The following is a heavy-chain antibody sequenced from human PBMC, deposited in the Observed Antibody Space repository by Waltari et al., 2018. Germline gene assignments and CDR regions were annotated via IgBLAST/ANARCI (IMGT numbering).Heavy chain of an antibody. J-gene: IGHJ3*02. V-gene: IGHV1-69*04. Sequence: QVQLVQSGAEVKKPGSSVKVSCKASGGTFSSYAISWVRQAPGQGLEWMGRIIPIRGIANYGQKLQGRVTITADKSTSTAYMELSSLRSEDTAVYYCARAFQAGTLYAFDIWGQGTMVTVSS. CDR1: GGTFSSYA. CDR3: ARAFQAGTLYAFDI. CDR2: IIPIRGIA. D-gene: IGHD6-19*01.